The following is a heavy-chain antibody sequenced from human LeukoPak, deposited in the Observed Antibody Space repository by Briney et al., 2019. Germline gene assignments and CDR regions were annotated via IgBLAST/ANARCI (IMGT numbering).Heavy chain of an antibody. J-gene: IGHJ6*03. CDR1: GFTFSDYY. V-gene: IGHV3-11*04. Sequence: GGSLRLSCAASGFTFSDYYMSWIRQAPGKGLEWVSYISSSGSTIYYADSVKGRFTISRDNAKNSLYLQMNSLRAEDTAVYYCARDKWLPWSGYYLNYYYYYMDVWGKGTTVTVAS. D-gene: IGHD3-3*01. CDR2: ISSSGSTI. CDR3: ARDKWLPWSGYYLNYYYYYMDV.